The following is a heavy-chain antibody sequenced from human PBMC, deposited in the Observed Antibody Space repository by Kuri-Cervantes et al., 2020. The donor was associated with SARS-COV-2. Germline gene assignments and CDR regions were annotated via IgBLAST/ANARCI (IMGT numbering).Heavy chain of an antibody. CDR2: ISSSGSTI. V-gene: IGHV3-11*01. J-gene: IGHJ6*03. CDR1: GFTFSDYY. Sequence: GGSLRLSCAASGFTFSDYYMSWIRQAPGKGLEWVSYISSSGSTIYYADSVKGRFTISRDNAKNSLYLQMSSLRAEDTAVYYCAKKGVGSSTSTVYYYYMDVWGKGTTVTVSS. D-gene: IGHD2-2*01. CDR3: AKKGVGSSTSTVYYYYMDV.